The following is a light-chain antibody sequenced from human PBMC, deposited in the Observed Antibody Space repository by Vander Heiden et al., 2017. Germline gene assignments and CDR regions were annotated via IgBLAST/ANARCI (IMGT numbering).Light chain of an antibody. Sequence: SYVLPQPPSVSVAPGKTARITCGGNNIGTKSVHWYQQKPGQAPVLVVYDDSDRPSGIPDRLSGSNSGNTATLTITRVEAGDEADYYCQVWDDTSGVFGGGTKLTVL. CDR1: NIGTKS. CDR3: QVWDDTSGV. V-gene: IGLV3-21*03. CDR2: DDS. J-gene: IGLJ3*02.